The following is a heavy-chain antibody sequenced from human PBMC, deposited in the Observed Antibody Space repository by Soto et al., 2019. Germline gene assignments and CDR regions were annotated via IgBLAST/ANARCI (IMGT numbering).Heavy chain of an antibody. CDR2: ISCDGSNK. V-gene: IGHV3-30-3*01. D-gene: IGHD2-15*01. Sequence: GGSLRLSCAASGFTFSSYAMHWVRQAPGKGLEWVAVISCDGSNKYYADSVKGRFTISRDNSKNTLYLQMNSLRAEDTAVYYCASLCSGGSCYDAFDIWGQGTMVTVSS. J-gene: IGHJ3*02. CDR1: GFTFSSYA. CDR3: ASLCSGGSCYDAFDI.